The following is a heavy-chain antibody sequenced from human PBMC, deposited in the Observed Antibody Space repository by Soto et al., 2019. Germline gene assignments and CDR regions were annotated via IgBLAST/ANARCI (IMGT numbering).Heavy chain of an antibody. Sequence: ETLSLTCTVSGGSISGSYWSWIRPSPGKGLEWLGYVYYTGSTNYSPSLRSRVSISVDTSKNEFSLRLSSVTAADTAVYFCARSVAVPGAHIDYWGQGTQVTVSS. J-gene: IGHJ4*02. D-gene: IGHD6-19*01. CDR1: GGSISGSY. CDR2: VYYTGST. CDR3: ARSVAVPGAHIDY. V-gene: IGHV4-59*01.